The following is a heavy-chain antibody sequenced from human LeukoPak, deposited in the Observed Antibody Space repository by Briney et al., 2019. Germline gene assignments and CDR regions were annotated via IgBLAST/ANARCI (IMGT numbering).Heavy chain of an antibody. J-gene: IGHJ4*02. CDR3: ARESIPYEL. Sequence: GGSLRLSCAASGFTFSSYSMNWVRQAPGKGLEWVSSISGSRDNMDYADSVKGRLTISRDNAKNSLYLQMNSLRAEDTAVYYCARESIPYELWGQGTLVTVSS. D-gene: IGHD3-22*01. V-gene: IGHV3-21*01. CDR2: ISGSRDNM. CDR1: GFTFSSYS.